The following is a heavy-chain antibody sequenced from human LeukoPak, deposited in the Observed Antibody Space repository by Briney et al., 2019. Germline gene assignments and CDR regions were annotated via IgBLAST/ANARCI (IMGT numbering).Heavy chain of an antibody. CDR1: GYSISSGYY. D-gene: IGHD1-26*01. CDR3: ASLRERSYYARGFDY. J-gene: IGHJ4*02. Sequence: PSETLSLTCTVSGYSISSGYYWGWIRQPPGKGLEWIGSIYHSGSTYYNPSLKSRVTISVDTSKNQFSLKLSSVTAADTAVYYCASLRERSYYARGFDYWGQGTLVTVSS. V-gene: IGHV4-38-2*02. CDR2: IYHSGST.